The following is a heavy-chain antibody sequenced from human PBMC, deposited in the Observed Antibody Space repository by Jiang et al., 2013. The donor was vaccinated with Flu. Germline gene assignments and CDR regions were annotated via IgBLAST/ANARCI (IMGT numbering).Heavy chain of an antibody. CDR1: GYSISSGFY. J-gene: IGHJ3*02. V-gene: IGHV4-38-2*01. CDR3: ARGDAFDI. CDR2: IYHSGST. Sequence: GSGLVKPSETLSLTCAVSGYSISSGFYWGWIRQPPGKGLEWIGSIYHSGSTYYNPSLKSRVTISIDTSKNQFSLKVNSVTAADTAVYFCARGDAFDIWGQGTMVTVSS.